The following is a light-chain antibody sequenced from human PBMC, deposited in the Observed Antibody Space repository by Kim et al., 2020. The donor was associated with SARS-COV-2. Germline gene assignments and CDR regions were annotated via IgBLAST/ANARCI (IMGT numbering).Light chain of an antibody. V-gene: IGKV3-15*01. CDR3: QQYNNWPQT. CDR1: QSVSSN. J-gene: IGKJ1*01. CDR2: GAS. Sequence: EIVMTHSPATLSVSPGERATLSCRANQSVSSNLAWYQQKPGQAPRLLIYGASTRATGVPARFSGSGSGTEFTLTISSLQSEDFAIYYCQQYNNWPQTFGQGTKVDIK.